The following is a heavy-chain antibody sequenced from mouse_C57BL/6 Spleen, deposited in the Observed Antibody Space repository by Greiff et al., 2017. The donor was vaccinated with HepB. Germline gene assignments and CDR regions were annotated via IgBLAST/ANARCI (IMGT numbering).Heavy chain of an antibody. CDR3: ARHLYGSSYRYFDV. D-gene: IGHD1-1*01. Sequence: EVKLMESGGDLVKPGGSLKLSCAASGFTFSSYGMSWVRQTPDKRLEWVATISSGGSYTYYPDSVKGRFTISRDNAKNTLYLQMSSLKSEDTAMYYCARHLYGSSYRYFDVWGTGTTVTVSS. J-gene: IGHJ1*03. V-gene: IGHV5-6*01. CDR2: ISSGGSYT. CDR1: GFTFSSYG.